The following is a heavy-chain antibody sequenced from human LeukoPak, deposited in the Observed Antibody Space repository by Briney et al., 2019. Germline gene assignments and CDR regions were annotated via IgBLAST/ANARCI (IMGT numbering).Heavy chain of an antibody. V-gene: IGHV3-21*01. D-gene: IGHD3-9*01. J-gene: IGHJ6*03. CDR3: ARDYYDILTGSLYYYYYYMDV. CDR2: ISSSSSYI. Sequence: GGSLRLSCAASGFTFSSYSMNWVRQAPGKGLEWVSSISSSSSYIYYADSVKGRFTISRDNAKNSLYLQMNSLRAEDTAVYYCARDYYDILTGSLYYYYYYMDVWGKGTTVTVSS. CDR1: GFTFSSYS.